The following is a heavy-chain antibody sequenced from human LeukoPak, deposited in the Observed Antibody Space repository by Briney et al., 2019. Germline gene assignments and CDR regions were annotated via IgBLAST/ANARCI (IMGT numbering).Heavy chain of an antibody. D-gene: IGHD5-18*01. CDR2: ISGSGGSA. J-gene: IGHJ4*02. V-gene: IGHV3-23*01. Sequence: GGSLRLSCAASGFTFSSYAMSWVRQAPGKGLEWVSAISGSGGSAYYADSVRGRFTISRDNSKNTLYLQMNSLRAEDTAVYYCAKDFRRGYSYGYYFDYWGQGTLVTVSS. CDR3: AKDFRRGYSYGYYFDY. CDR1: GFTFSSYA.